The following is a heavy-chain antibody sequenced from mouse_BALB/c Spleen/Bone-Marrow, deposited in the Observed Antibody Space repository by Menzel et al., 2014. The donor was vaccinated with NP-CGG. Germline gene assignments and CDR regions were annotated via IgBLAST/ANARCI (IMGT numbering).Heavy chain of an antibody. CDR2: IRAGGST. CDR3: ARGVRHFDY. J-gene: IGHJ2*01. CDR1: GFSLTTYG. V-gene: IGHV2-9*02. Sequence: VQLVESGPGLVAPSQSLSITCTVSGFSLTTYGVHWVRQPPGKGLEWLGVIRAGGSTNYTSALMSRLSISKDNSKSQVFLKMNSLQTDDTAMYYCARGVRHFDYWGQGTTLTVSS.